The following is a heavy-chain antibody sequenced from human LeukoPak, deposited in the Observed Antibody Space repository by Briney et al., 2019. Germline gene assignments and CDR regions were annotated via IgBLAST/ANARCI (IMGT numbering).Heavy chain of an antibody. CDR1: GGSISSYY. J-gene: IGHJ5*02. Sequence: SEALSLTCTVSGGSISSYYWSWIRQPAGKGLEWIGRIYTSGSTNYNPSLKSRVTMSVDTSKNQFSLKLSSVTAADTAVYYCAREPRGIAAPNWFDPWGQGTLVTVSS. V-gene: IGHV4-4*07. D-gene: IGHD6-13*01. CDR2: IYTSGST. CDR3: AREPRGIAAPNWFDP.